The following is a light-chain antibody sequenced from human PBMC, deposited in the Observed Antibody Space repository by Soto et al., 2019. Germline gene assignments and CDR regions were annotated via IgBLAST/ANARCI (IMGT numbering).Light chain of an antibody. CDR2: DVS. V-gene: IGLV2-11*01. Sequence: QSALTQPRSVSGSPGQSLTISCTGTSSDVGGYNYVSWFQQHPGKAPKVMIYDVSERPSGVPDRFSGSKSGNTASLTISGLQADDEADYYCCSYAGVYSFLFGGGTKLTVL. CDR1: SSDVGGYNY. CDR3: CSYAGVYSFL. J-gene: IGLJ2*01.